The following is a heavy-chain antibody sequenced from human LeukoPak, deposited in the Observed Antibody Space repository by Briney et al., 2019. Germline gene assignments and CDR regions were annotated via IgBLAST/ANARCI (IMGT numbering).Heavy chain of an antibody. CDR2: IYYSGST. Sequence: PSETLSLTCTVSGSSISSYYWSWIRQPPGKGLEWIGYIYYSGSTNYNPSLKSRVTISVDTSKNQFSLKLSSVTAADTAVYYCARMGYEGEFDYWGQGTLVTVSS. D-gene: IGHD2-2*01. J-gene: IGHJ4*02. V-gene: IGHV4-59*01. CDR1: GSSISSYY. CDR3: ARMGYEGEFDY.